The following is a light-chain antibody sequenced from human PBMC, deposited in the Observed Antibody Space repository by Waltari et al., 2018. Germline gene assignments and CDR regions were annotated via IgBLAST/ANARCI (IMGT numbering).Light chain of an antibody. V-gene: IGKV3-11*01. CDR3: QQRSNWPPIP. CDR2: DVS. J-gene: IGKJ5*01. CDR1: QSVRSN. Sequence: EIVLTQSTATLSLSPGERATLSCRASQSVRSNLAWYQAKPAQAPRLRIYDVSNRATGIPARFRGSGSGIDFTLTISGLEPEDFAVYYCQQRSNWPPIPFGQGTRLEIK.